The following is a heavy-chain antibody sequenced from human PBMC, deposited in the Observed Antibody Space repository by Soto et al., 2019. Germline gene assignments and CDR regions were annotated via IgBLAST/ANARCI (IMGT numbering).Heavy chain of an antibody. Sequence: SVKVSCKASGGTFSSFAISWVRQAPGQGLEWMGGIIPIFGTANYAQKFQGRVTITADESTSTAYMELSSLRSEDTAVYYCARDSGAATIPYDYYYGMDVWGQGTTVTVSS. CDR1: GGTFSSFA. D-gene: IGHD5-12*01. V-gene: IGHV1-69*13. CDR3: ARDSGAATIPYDYYYGMDV. J-gene: IGHJ6*02. CDR2: IIPIFGTA.